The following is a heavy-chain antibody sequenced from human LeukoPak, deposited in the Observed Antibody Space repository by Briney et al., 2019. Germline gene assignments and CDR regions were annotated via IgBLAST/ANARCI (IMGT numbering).Heavy chain of an antibody. D-gene: IGHD3-9*01. CDR1: CGSISSYY. V-gene: IGHV4-4*07. J-gene: IGHJ3*02. CDR2: IYTSGST. Sequence: SETLSLTCTVSCGSISSYYWSWIRQPAGKGLEWIGRIYTSGSTNYNPSLKSRVTMSVDTSKNQFSLKLSSVTAADTAVYYCAREHYDILTGENHDAFDIWGQGTMVTVSS. CDR3: AREHYDILTGENHDAFDI.